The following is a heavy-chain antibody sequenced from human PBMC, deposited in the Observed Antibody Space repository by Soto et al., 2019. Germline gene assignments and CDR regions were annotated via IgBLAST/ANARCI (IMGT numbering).Heavy chain of an antibody. CDR2: INHSGNT. CDR1: GGSFSAYY. J-gene: IGHJ4*02. V-gene: IGHV4-34*01. Sequence: QVQLQQWGAGLLKPSETLSLTCAVYGGSFSAYYWSWIRQPPGKGLEWIGEINHSGNTNYKPSLKSRVTMSVGTSKNQFSLELTSVTAADTAVYYCARADETAGNFDYWGQGTLVTVSS. CDR3: ARADETAGNFDY.